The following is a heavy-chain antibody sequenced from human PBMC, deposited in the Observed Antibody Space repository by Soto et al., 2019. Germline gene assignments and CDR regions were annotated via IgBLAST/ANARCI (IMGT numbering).Heavy chain of an antibody. CDR3: AIVRVADSSLDH. V-gene: IGHV3-30*03. Sequence: QVQVVESGGGVVQPGRSLRLSCVGSGFIFSNYGMHWVRQAPGKGLEWVAFISYDGSDILYADSVKGRFTISRDNSKSTLFLHMNSPTAEDTAIYFCAIVRVADSSLDHWGQVTLVTVSS. J-gene: IGHJ4*02. CDR1: GFIFSNYG. D-gene: IGHD3-10*02. CDR2: ISYDGSDI.